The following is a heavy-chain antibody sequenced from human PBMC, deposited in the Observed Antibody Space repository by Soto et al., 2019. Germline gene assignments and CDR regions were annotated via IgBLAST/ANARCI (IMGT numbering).Heavy chain of an antibody. CDR1: GFTFSSYW. CDR2: IKQDGSEK. J-gene: IGHJ6*03. D-gene: IGHD3-3*01. CDR3: ARTISSTPYYYYYMDV. Sequence: EGSLRLSCAASGFTFSSYWMSWVRQAPGKGLEWVANIKQDGSEKYYVDSVKGRFTISRDNAKNSLYLQMNSLRAEDTAVYYCARTISSTPYYYYYMDVWGKGTTVTVS. V-gene: IGHV3-7*01.